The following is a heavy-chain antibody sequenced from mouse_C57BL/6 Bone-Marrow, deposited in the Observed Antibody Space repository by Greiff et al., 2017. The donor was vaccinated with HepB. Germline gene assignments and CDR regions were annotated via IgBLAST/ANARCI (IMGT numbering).Heavy chain of an antibody. D-gene: IGHD1-1*01. V-gene: IGHV1-7*01. CDR1: GYTFTSYW. Sequence: QVQLKQSGAELAKPGASVKLSCKASGYTFTSYWMHWVKQRPGQGLEWIGYINPSSGYTKYNQKFKDKATLTADKSSSTAYMQLSSLTYEESAVYDCARGFVTTGVAPAYWGQGTLVTVSA. J-gene: IGHJ3*01. CDR3: ARGFVTTGVAPAY. CDR2: INPSSGYT.